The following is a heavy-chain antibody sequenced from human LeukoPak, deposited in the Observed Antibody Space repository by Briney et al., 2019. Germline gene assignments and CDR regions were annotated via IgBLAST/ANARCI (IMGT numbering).Heavy chain of an antibody. V-gene: IGHV3-30*03. CDR3: ARDDYDSSTPYYFDY. J-gene: IGHJ4*02. Sequence: GRSLRLSCAASGFTFSSYGMHWVRQAPGKGLEWVAVISYDGSNKYYADSVKGRFTISRDNVKNSLYLQMNNLRADDTAVYYCARDDYDSSTPYYFDYWGQGILVTVSS. D-gene: IGHD3-22*01. CDR2: ISYDGSNK. CDR1: GFTFSSYG.